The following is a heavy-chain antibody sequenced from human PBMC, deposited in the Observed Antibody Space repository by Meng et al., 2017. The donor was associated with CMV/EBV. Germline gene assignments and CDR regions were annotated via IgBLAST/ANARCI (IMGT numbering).Heavy chain of an antibody. V-gene: IGHV3-49*04. CDR1: GFTFGDYA. CDR2: IRSKAYGGTT. D-gene: IGHD3-22*01. CDR3: TRAPADYYDSSGYYQAPDY. Sequence: GSLRLSCTASGFTFGDYAMSWVRQAPGKGLEWVGFIRSKAYGGTTEYAASVKGRFTISRDDSKSIAYLQMNSLKTEDTAVYYCTRAPADYYDSSGYYQAPDYWGQGTLVTVSS. J-gene: IGHJ4*02.